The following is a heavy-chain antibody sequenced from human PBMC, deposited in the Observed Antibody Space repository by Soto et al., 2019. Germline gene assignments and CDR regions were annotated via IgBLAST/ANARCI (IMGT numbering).Heavy chain of an antibody. CDR3: ARDQPRGYGYGSFDY. CDR1: GGSIRSGGYY. Sequence: QVQLQESGPGLVKPSQTLSLTCTVSGGSIRSGGYYWSWIRQHPGKGLEWIGYIYYSGSTYYNPSLKSRVTISVDTSKNQFSLKLSSVTAADTAVYYCARDQPRGYGYGSFDYWGQGTLVTVSS. D-gene: IGHD5-18*01. J-gene: IGHJ4*02. CDR2: IYYSGST. V-gene: IGHV4-31*03.